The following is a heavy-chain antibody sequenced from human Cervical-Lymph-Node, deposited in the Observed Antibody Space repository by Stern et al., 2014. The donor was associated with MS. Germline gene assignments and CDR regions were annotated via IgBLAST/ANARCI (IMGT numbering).Heavy chain of an antibody. D-gene: IGHD1-26*01. V-gene: IGHV7-4-1*02. J-gene: IGHJ4*02. CDR3: ARLRVGNITRDY. Sequence: MQLVESGSELKKPGASVKVSCKASGYTFTHYGINWVRQAPGQGLEWMGWINNNTGIQTYAQAFTGRFVFSFDASVSTAYLHISNLKADDTAIYYCARLRVGNITRDYWGPGTLVTVSS. CDR1: GYTFTHYG. CDR2: INNNTGIQ.